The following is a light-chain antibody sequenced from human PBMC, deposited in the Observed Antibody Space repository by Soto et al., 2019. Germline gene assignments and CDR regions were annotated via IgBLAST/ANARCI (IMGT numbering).Light chain of an antibody. V-gene: IGKV1D-16*01. CDR2: AAS. Sequence: DIQMTQSPSSLSASVGDRVIITCRASQDIGMWLAWYQQKPGKAPKSLIYAASSLQSRVPSRFPGSGSGTDFTLTISNLQAEDLATYYCQQYRSYPTFGGGTKVEIK. CDR3: QQYRSYPT. J-gene: IGKJ4*01. CDR1: QDIGMW.